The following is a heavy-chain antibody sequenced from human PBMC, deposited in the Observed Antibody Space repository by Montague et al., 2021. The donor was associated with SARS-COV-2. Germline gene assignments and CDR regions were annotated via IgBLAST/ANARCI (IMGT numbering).Heavy chain of an antibody. CDR3: ARDMIQGAPDYFDY. V-gene: IGHV3-30*04. Sequence: SLRLSCAASGFTFSSYPMHWVRQAPGKGLDWVSVISYDGKVKDYADSVKGRFTISRDDSKSTLYLQMNSLKTEDTAVYYCARDMIQGAPDYFDYWGQGTLVTVSS. CDR2: ISYDGKVK. J-gene: IGHJ4*02. D-gene: IGHD3-10*01. CDR1: GFTFSSYP.